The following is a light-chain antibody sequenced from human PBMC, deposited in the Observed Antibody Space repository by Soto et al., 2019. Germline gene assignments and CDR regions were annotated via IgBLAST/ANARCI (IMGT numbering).Light chain of an antibody. CDR1: ENIDSN. V-gene: IGKV3-15*01. CDR3: QQYNNWPPWT. J-gene: IGKJ1*01. Sequence: EIVITQAPASLSVAPAKRVTLSCRRSENIDSNLFWYQQKPGQSPRLLIFRASSRATGIPARFSGSGSTTDFTLTISSLEPEDFAVSYCQQYNNWPPWTFGQGTKVDIK. CDR2: RAS.